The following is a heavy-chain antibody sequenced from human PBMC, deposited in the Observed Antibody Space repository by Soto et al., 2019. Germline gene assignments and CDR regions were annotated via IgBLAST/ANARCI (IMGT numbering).Heavy chain of an antibody. D-gene: IGHD5-18*01. V-gene: IGHV3-15*01. CDR1: GFTFSNAR. J-gene: IGHJ3*02. Sequence: EVQLVESGGGLVEPGGSLRLSCAASGFTFSNARMSWVRQAPGKGLEWVGRVHSKTEGGTTDYAAPVKGRFTISRDDSKNTLYLQMNSLKTEDTAVYYCTYSYGAIDAFDIWGQGTMVTVSS. CDR3: TYSYGAIDAFDI. CDR2: VHSKTEGGTT.